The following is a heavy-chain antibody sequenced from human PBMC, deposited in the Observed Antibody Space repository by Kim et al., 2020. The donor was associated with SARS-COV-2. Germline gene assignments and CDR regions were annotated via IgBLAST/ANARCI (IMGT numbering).Heavy chain of an antibody. J-gene: IGHJ4*02. Sequence: GGSLRLSCAASGFTFSSYGMHCVRQAPGKGLEWVAVISYDGSNKYYADSVKGRFTISRDNSKNTLYLQMNSLRAEDTAVYYCAKDSADLEYDFWSGYYYGWLGYWGQGTLVTVSS. CDR3: AKDSADLEYDFWSGYYYGWLGY. CDR2: ISYDGSNK. CDR1: GFTFSSYG. D-gene: IGHD3-3*01. V-gene: IGHV3-30*18.